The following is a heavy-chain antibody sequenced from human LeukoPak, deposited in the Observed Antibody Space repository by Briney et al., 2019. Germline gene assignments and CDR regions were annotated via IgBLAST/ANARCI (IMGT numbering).Heavy chain of an antibody. CDR3: ARGQYCSSTSCGLAAFDI. CDR1: GFTFSSFA. V-gene: IGHV3-23*01. Sequence: PGGSLRLSCAASGFTFSSFAMSWVRQTPGQGLEWVSAISGNGGSTYYADSVKGRFTISRDNSKNTLYLQMNSLRAEDTAVYYCARGQYCSSTSCGLAAFDIWGQGTMVTVSS. J-gene: IGHJ3*02. D-gene: IGHD2-2*01. CDR2: ISGNGGST.